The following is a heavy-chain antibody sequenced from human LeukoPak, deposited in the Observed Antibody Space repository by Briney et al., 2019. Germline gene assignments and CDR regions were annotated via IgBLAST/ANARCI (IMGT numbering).Heavy chain of an antibody. D-gene: IGHD3-10*01. CDR2: IVVDSGNT. CDR3: AADLPAPYYYGSGSYLAPSFDY. Sequence: SVKVSCKASGFTFTSSAVQWVRQARGQRLGWIGWIVVDSGNTNYAQKFQERVTITRDMSTSTAYMELSSLRSEDTAVYYCAADLPAPYYYGSGSYLAPSFDYWGQGTLVTVSS. V-gene: IGHV1-58*01. J-gene: IGHJ4*02. CDR1: GFTFTSSA.